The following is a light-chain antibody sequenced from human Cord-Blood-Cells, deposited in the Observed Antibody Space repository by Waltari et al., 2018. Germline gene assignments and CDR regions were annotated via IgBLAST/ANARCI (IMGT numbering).Light chain of an antibody. CDR3: QQYYSTPLT. CDR1: QSVLYSSNNKNY. Sequence: DIVMTQSPDSLAVSLGDRATINCKSSQSVLYSSNNKNYLAWYQQKPGQPPKLLIYWASTRESGVPDRFSGSWSGTDFTLTISSLQAEDVAVYYCQQYYSTPLTFGGGTKVEIK. CDR2: WAS. J-gene: IGKJ4*01. V-gene: IGKV4-1*01.